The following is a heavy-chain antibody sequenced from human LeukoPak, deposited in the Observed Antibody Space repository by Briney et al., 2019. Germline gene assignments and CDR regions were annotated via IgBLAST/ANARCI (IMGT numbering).Heavy chain of an antibody. Sequence: SQTLSLTCDISGDSVSSNSVTWNWIRQSPSICLEWLGRTYYRSKWFHDYAVSVRSRITINPDTSKNQYSLQLNSVAPEDTAVYYCARGVFPAFDIWGHGEMVTVSS. CDR3: ARGVFPAFDI. V-gene: IGHV6-1*01. J-gene: IGHJ3*02. D-gene: IGHD3-10*01. CDR2: TYYRSKWFH. CDR1: GDSVSSNSVT.